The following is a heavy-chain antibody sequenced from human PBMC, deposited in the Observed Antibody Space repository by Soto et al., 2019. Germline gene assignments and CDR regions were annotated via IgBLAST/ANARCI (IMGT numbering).Heavy chain of an antibody. J-gene: IGHJ6*02. V-gene: IGHV3-23*01. CDR1: GFTFSSYA. CDR2: ISGSGGST. CDR3: AKWRGSGWHYYYYGMDV. D-gene: IGHD6-19*01. Sequence: GGSLRLSCAASGFTFSSYAMSWVRQAPGKGLEWVSAISGSGGSTYYADSVKGRFTISRDNSKNTLYLQMNSLRAEDTAVYYCAKWRGSGWHYYYYGMDVWGQGTTVTVSS.